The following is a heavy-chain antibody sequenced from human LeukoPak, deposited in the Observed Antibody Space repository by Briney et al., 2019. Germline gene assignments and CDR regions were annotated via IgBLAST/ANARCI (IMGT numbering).Heavy chain of an antibody. CDR3: ARGLRNTDTFDI. V-gene: IGHV3-30*03. Sequence: GGSLRLSCEASGFTFATYGMHWVRQAPGKGPEWVAFISYDGGKKYYPDSVKGRFTISRDNSKNTVYLQMNSLRAEDTAVYYCARGLRNTDTFDIWGQGTMVTVSS. J-gene: IGHJ3*02. CDR2: ISYDGGKK. CDR1: GFTFATYG.